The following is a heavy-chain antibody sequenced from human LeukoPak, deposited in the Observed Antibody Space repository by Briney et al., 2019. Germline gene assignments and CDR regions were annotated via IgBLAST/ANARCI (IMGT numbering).Heavy chain of an antibody. CDR2: TYHSGST. Sequence: SETLSLTCAVSGGSISSSNWWSWVRQPPGKGLEWIGETYHSGSTNYNPSLKSRVTISVDKSKNQFSLKLSSVTAADTAVYYCARGPRTYYYDSSGYYFDYWGQGTLVTVSS. D-gene: IGHD3-22*01. J-gene: IGHJ4*02. V-gene: IGHV4-4*02. CDR1: GGSISSSNW. CDR3: ARGPRTYYYDSSGYYFDY.